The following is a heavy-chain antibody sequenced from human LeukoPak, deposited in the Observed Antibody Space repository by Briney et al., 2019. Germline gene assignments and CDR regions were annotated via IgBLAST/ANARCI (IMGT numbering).Heavy chain of an antibody. CDR3: ARDFGRYSGYDFDF. J-gene: IGHJ4*02. CDR2: INPNSGAT. Sequence: ASVKVSCKASGYTFTGYHMHWMRQAPEQGLEWMAWINPNSGATNYAPKFQGRVTLTRDTPITTAYMELSRLRSDDTAVYYCARDFGRYSGYDFDFWGQGTLVTVSS. V-gene: IGHV1-2*02. CDR1: GYTFTGYH. D-gene: IGHD5-12*01.